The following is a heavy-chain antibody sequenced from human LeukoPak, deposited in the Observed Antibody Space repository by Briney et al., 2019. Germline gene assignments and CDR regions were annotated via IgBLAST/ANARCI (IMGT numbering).Heavy chain of an antibody. V-gene: IGHV3-73*01. CDR2: IKSKANSYAT. Sequence: GGSLRLSCAASGITFSGSSMHWVRQASGKGLEWVGRIKSKANSYATAYSASVKGRFTISRDDSKNTAYLQMNNLKTEDTAVYYCTSEPITIFGVAMDVWGKGTTVTVSS. D-gene: IGHD3-3*01. CDR3: TSEPITIFGVAMDV. J-gene: IGHJ6*03. CDR1: GITFSGSS.